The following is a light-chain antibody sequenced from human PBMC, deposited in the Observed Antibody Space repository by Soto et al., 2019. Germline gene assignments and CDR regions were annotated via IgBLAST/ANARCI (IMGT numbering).Light chain of an antibody. J-gene: IGLJ3*02. CDR3: QTWGTGIWV. V-gene: IGLV4-69*01. CDR2: LNSDGSH. Sequence: QPVLTQSPSASASLGASVKLTCTLSSGHSSYAIAWHQQQPEKGPRYLMKLNSDGSHSKGDGIPDRFSGSSSGAERYLTISSFQSEDEADYYCQTWGTGIWVFGGGTKGTVL. CDR1: SGHSSYA.